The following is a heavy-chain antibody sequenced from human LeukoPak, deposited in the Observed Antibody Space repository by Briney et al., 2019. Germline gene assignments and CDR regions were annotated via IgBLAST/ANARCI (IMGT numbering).Heavy chain of an antibody. D-gene: IGHD1-26*01. Sequence: SETLSLTCTVSGGSISSGSYYWSWIRQPAGKGLEWIGRIYTSGRTNYNPSLKSRVTISVDMSKNQFSLKLSSVTAADTAVYYCARHDPIVGTPDAFDIWGQGTMVTVSS. CDR3: ARHDPIVGTPDAFDI. J-gene: IGHJ3*02. CDR2: IYTSGRT. V-gene: IGHV4-61*02. CDR1: GGSISSGSYY.